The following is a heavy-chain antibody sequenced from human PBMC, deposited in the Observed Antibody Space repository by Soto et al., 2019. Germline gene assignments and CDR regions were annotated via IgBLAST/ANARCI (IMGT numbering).Heavy chain of an antibody. CDR3: AKDCEEIAAAGYYFDY. CDR2: ISGSGGST. J-gene: IGHJ4*02. CDR1: GFTFRINA. V-gene: IGHV3-23*01. D-gene: IGHD6-13*01. Sequence: GGSLRHSRAASGFTFRINAISGGRGESGKGLEWVSAISGSGGSTYYADSVKGRFTITRDNSKNTLYLQMNSLRAEDTAVYYCAKDCEEIAAAGYYFDYWGQGTLVTVSS.